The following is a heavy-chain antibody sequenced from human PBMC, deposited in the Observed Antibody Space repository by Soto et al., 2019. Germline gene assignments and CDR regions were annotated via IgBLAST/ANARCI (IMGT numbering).Heavy chain of an antibody. CDR2: IIPIFGTP. CDR3: ARDRDDYGSGNYYNRMDF. J-gene: IGHJ4*02. Sequence: QVQLVQSGAEVKKPGSSVKVSCKASGGIFSTYAISWLRQAPGQGLEWMGGIIPIFGTPNYAQRFQGRVTITADESTSTAYMELSRLRSEDTAVYYCARDRDDYGSGNYYNRMDFWGQGTLVTFSS. V-gene: IGHV1-69*01. D-gene: IGHD3-10*01. CDR1: GGIFSTYA.